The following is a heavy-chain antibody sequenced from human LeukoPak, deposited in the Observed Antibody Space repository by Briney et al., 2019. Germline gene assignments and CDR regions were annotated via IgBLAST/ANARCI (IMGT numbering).Heavy chain of an antibody. Sequence: GGSLRLSCVVSGFNFDNYGMHWVRQAPGKGLEWVAFIRNDGSHKTYGDSVKGRFTISRVNSKNTLNLQMDSLRPDDTAVYYCARDSAPNSEWLPDYWGQGTLVTISS. J-gene: IGHJ4*02. CDR3: ARDSAPNSEWLPDY. V-gene: IGHV3-30*02. CDR1: GFNFDNYG. D-gene: IGHD3-3*01. CDR2: IRNDGSHK.